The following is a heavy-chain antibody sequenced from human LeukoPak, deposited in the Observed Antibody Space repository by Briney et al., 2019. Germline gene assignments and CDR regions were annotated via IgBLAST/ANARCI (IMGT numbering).Heavy chain of an antibody. CDR2: IYYSGST. D-gene: IGHD1-26*01. Sequence: SETLSLTCTVSGGSISSYYWSWIRQPPGKGLEWIGYIYYSGSTNYNPSLKSRVTISVDTSKNQFSLKLSSVTAADTAVYYCARYYSGSYLFDPWGQGALVTVSS. J-gene: IGHJ5*02. V-gene: IGHV4-59*01. CDR1: GGSISSYY. CDR3: ARYYSGSYLFDP.